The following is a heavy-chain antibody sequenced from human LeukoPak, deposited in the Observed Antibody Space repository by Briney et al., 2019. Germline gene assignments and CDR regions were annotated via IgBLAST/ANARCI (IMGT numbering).Heavy chain of an antibody. V-gene: IGHV1-2*02. Sequence: GASVKVSCKASGYTFTGYYMHWVRQAPGQGLEWMGWINPNSGGTNYAQKFQGRVTMTRDTSISTAYMELSRLRSDDTAVYYCARERGWRAARPNSLFQHWGQGTLVTVSS. CDR3: ARERGWRAARPNSLFQH. D-gene: IGHD6-6*01. J-gene: IGHJ1*01. CDR2: INPNSGGT. CDR1: GYTFTGYY.